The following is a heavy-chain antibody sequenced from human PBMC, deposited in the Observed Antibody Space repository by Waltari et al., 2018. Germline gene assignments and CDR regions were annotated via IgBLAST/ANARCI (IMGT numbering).Heavy chain of an antibody. Sequence: QVQLQESGPGLVKPSQTLTLTCTVSSGSISIPDYFWSWIRQAPGKGLEWIGSVSYRRITDDNPSLESRVTMAVDTSKNKFSLNLNSMTAADAAVYYCARTTFVRYFDYWGQGTLVTVSS. CDR3: ARTTFVRYFDY. CDR1: SGSISIPDYF. CDR2: VSYRRIT. J-gene: IGHJ4*02. D-gene: IGHD1-1*01. V-gene: IGHV4-30-4*01.